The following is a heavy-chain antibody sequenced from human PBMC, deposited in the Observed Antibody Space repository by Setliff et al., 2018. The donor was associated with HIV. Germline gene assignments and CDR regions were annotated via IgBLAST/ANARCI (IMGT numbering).Heavy chain of an antibody. CDR1: GGSISSDSYY. CDR2: IYTSGSS. D-gene: IGHD3-22*01. J-gene: IGHJ4*02. CDR3: ARSSGYYSTVFY. Sequence: PSETLSLTCTVSGGSISSDSYYWSWIRQPAGKGLEWIGRIYTSGSSNYNPSLKSRVTISVDTSKNQFSLQLSSVTAADTAVYYCARSSGYYSTVFYWGQGTRVTVSS. V-gene: IGHV4-61*02.